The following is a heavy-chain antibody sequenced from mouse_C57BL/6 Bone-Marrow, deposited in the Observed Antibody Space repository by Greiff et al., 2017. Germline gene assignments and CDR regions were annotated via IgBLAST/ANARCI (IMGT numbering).Heavy chain of an antibody. J-gene: IGHJ2*01. CDR3: ARDLVTTNYFDY. V-gene: IGHV5-4*01. Sequence: DVMLVESGGGLVKPGGSLKLSCAASGFTFSSYAMSWVRQTPEKRLEWVATISDGGSYTYYPDNVKGRFTISRDNAKNNLYLQMSHLKSEDTAMYYCARDLVTTNYFDYWGQGTTLTVSS. CDR1: GFTFSSYA. D-gene: IGHD2-2*01. CDR2: ISDGGSYT.